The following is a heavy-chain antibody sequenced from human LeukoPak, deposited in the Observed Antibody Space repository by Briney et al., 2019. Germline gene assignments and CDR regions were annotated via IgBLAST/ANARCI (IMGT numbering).Heavy chain of an antibody. CDR2: IYYSGST. Sequence: NPSETLSLTCPVSGGSISSYYSSWIRQPPGKGLEWIGYIYYSGSTTYNPSLKSRATISVDTSTNQFSLKLSSVTAADTAVYYCARDKKADSSGYYSPFDYWGQGTLLTVSS. V-gene: IGHV4-59*12. CDR1: GGSISSYY. D-gene: IGHD3-22*01. CDR3: ARDKKADSSGYYSPFDY. J-gene: IGHJ4*02.